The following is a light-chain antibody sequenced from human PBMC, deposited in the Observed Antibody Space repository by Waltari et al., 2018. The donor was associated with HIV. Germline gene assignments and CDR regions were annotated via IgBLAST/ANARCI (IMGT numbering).Light chain of an antibody. J-gene: IGKJ2*01. Sequence: IVMTQTPISLYVTPGQPASISCKSSHSLLHSDGKTYLYLYLQKPGQPPQLLMYEVSNRFSGVPGRFSGSGSGTNFTLEISRVEAADVGVYYCMQSIQLLYTFGQGTKLELK. CDR1: HSLLHSDGKTY. CDR2: EVS. CDR3: MQSIQLLYT. V-gene: IGKV2D-29*01.